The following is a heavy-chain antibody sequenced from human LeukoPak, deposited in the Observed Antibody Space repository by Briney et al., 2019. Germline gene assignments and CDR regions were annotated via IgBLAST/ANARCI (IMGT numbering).Heavy chain of an antibody. V-gene: IGHV4-34*01. Sequence: SETLSLTCAVYGGSFRGYYWSWIRQPPGKGLEWIGEINHSGSTNYNPSLKSRVTISVDTSKNQFSLKLSSVTAADTAVYYCARLALPRRMVPAAISRDPGIAAAGIHMDVWGKGTTVTVSS. CDR2: INHSGST. CDR3: ARLALPRRMVPAAISRDPGIAAAGIHMDV. CDR1: GGSFRGYY. J-gene: IGHJ6*03. D-gene: IGHD6-13*01.